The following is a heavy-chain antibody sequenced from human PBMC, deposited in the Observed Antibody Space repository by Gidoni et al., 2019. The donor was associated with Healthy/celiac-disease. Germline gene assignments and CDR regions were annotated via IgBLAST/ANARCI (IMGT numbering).Heavy chain of an antibody. CDR1: GFPFISYA. Sequence: QVQLLESGGGVVQPGRSLRLSCSASGFPFISYARHWVRQAPGKGLGWVAVRADDGINKYDADSVKGRFTISRDNYKNTLYLQMNSLRAEDTAVYYCARGYYDFWSGWVVDYWGQGTLVTVSS. J-gene: IGHJ4*02. D-gene: IGHD3-3*01. V-gene: IGHV3-30-3*01. CDR3: ARGYYDFWSGWVVDY. CDR2: RADDGINK.